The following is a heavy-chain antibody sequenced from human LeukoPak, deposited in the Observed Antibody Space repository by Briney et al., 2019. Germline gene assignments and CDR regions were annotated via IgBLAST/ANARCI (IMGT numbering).Heavy chain of an antibody. CDR1: GGTFSSYA. J-gene: IGHJ5*02. CDR3: ASSGQLGYCSSTSCYNNWFDP. V-gene: IGHV1-69*05. D-gene: IGHD2-2*02. Sequence: GASVKVSCKASGGTFSSYAISWVRQAPGQGLEWMGGIIPIFGTANYAQKFQGRVTITTDESTSTAYMELSSLRSEDTAVYYCASSGQLGYCSSTSCYNNWFDPWGQGTLVTVSS. CDR2: IIPIFGTA.